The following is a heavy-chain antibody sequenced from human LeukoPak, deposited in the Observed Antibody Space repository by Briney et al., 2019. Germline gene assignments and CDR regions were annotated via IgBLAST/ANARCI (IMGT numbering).Heavy chain of an antibody. CDR3: ARRAPSHDFDS. CDR1: GFTFSSYA. Sequence: GSLRLSCAASGFTFSSYAMSWVRQAPGKGLEWVSYISSSGSTIYYADSVKGRFTISRDNAERTLYLEMNSLRAGDTAVYFCARRAPSHDFDSWGQGTLVTVSS. CDR2: ISSSGSTI. J-gene: IGHJ4*02. V-gene: IGHV3-48*04.